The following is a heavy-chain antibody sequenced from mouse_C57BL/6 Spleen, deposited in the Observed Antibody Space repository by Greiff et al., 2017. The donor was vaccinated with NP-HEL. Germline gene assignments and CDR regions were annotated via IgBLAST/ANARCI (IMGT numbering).Heavy chain of an antibody. CDR3: VRDGGYYYGSSSWYFDV. J-gene: IGHJ1*03. V-gene: IGHV10-3*01. CDR2: IRSKSSNYAT. Sequence: GGGLVQPKGSLKLSCAASGFTFNTYAMHWVRQAPGKGLEWVARIRSKSSNYATYYADSVKDRFTISRDDSQSMLYLQMNNLKTEDTAMYYCVRDGGYYYGSSSWYFDVWGTGTTVTVSS. D-gene: IGHD1-1*01. CDR1: GFTFNTYA.